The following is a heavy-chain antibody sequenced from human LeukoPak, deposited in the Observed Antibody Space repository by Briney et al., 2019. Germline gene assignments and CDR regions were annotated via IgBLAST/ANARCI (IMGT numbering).Heavy chain of an antibody. D-gene: IGHD2-21*01. CDR2: IGGSGDNT. CDR3: AKDVSVIQGYFDH. CDR1: GFIFSSYA. V-gene: IGHV3-23*01. Sequence: GGSLRLSCAASGFIFSSYAMSWARQAPGKGLEWVSVIGGSGDNTYYADSVKGRFTISRDNSKNTLYLQMNSLRAEDTAVYYCAKDVSVIQGYFDHWGQGTLVTVSS. J-gene: IGHJ4*02.